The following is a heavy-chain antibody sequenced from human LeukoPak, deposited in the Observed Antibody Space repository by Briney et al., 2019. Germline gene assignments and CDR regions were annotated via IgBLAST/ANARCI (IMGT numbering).Heavy chain of an antibody. CDR2: INPNSGGT. CDR3: ARDRHPGIAAAGPYDAFDI. D-gene: IGHD6-13*01. J-gene: IGHJ3*02. Sequence: ASVKVSCKASGYTFTGYYMHWVRQAPGQGLEWMGWINPNSGGTNYAQKFQGRVTMTRDTSISTAYMELSRLRSDDTAVYYCARDRHPGIAAAGPYDAFDIWGQGTMVTVSS. V-gene: IGHV1-2*02. CDR1: GYTFTGYY.